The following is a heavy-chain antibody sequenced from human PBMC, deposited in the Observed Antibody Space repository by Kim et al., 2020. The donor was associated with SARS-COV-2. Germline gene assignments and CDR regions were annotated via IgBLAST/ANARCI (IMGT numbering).Heavy chain of an antibody. J-gene: IGHJ6*02. CDR3: ARRYYDILTGYFFMDV. D-gene: IGHD3-9*01. Sequence: GESLKISCKGSGYSFTSYWIGWVRQMPGKGLEWMGIIYPGDSDTRYSPSFQGQVTISADKSISTAYLQWSSLKASDTAMYYCARRYYDILTGYFFMDVWGQGTTVTVSS. CDR1: GYSFTSYW. CDR2: IYPGDSDT. V-gene: IGHV5-51*01.